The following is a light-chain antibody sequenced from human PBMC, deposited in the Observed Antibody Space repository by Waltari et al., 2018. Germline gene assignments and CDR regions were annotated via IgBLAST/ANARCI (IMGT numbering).Light chain of an antibody. Sequence: DIQMTQSPSTLSASIGDRVTITCRASQSISSSLAWYQQNPGKAPKLLIYKASTLESGVPSRFSGSGSVTEFTLTISSLQPGDFATYYCQQYNSFSRTFGQGTKVDIK. CDR1: QSISSS. J-gene: IGKJ1*01. CDR3: QQYNSFSRT. CDR2: KAS. V-gene: IGKV1-5*03.